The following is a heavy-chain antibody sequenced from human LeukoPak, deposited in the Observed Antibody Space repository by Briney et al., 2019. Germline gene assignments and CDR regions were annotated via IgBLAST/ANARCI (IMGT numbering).Heavy chain of an antibody. J-gene: IGHJ4*02. CDR2: ISISSYNII. V-gene: IGHV3-48*01. CDR1: GFTFGSYS. CDR3: ARDSDWSFDY. D-gene: IGHD3-9*01. Sequence: GGSLRLSCAASGFTFGSYSMNWVRQAPGRGLEWISYISISSYNIITYAESVKGRFTISRDNAKSSVYLQMDSLRGEDTAVYYCARDSDWSFDYWGQGTLVTVSS.